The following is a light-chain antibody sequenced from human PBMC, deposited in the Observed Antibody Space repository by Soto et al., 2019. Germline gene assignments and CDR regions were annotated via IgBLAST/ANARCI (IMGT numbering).Light chain of an antibody. V-gene: IGKV1-39*01. Sequence: DIQMTQSPSSLSASIGDRLIITCRTSQGVSTFLNWYRQKAGEAPRLLIYTASSLQSGVPSRFSGGGSGTEFTLTINSLQPEDFGTYFCQKSYSPPFTFGPG. CDR3: QKSYSPPFT. CDR1: QGVSTF. J-gene: IGKJ3*01. CDR2: TAS.